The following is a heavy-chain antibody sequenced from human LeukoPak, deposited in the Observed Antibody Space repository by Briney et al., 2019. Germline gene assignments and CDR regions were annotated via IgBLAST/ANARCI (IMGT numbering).Heavy chain of an antibody. J-gene: IGHJ3*02. CDR2: ISDSGGST. CDR1: GFTFSNYA. CDR3: ARDFYHYI. Sequence: PGGSLRLSCAASGFTFSNYAMSWVRQAPGKGLEWVSGISDSGGSTYYADSVKGRFTISRDNSKNTLYLQMNSLRAEDTAVYYCARDFYHYIWGQGTMVTVSS. V-gene: IGHV3-23*01. D-gene: IGHD1-14*01.